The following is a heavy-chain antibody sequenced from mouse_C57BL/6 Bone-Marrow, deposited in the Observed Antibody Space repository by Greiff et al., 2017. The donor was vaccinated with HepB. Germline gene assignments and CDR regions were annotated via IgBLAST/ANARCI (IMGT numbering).Heavy chain of an antibody. J-gene: IGHJ1*03. CDR1: GYSITSGYY. CDR3: ARGGSNYEGVCWYFGV. D-gene: IGHD2-5*01. Sequence: VQLQQSGPGLVKPSQSLSLTCSVTGYSITSGYYWNWIRQFPGNKLEWMGYISYDGSNNYNPSLKNRISITRDTSKNQFFLKLNSVTTEDTATYYCARGGSNYEGVCWYFGVWGTGTTVTVSS. CDR2: ISYDGSN. V-gene: IGHV3-6*01.